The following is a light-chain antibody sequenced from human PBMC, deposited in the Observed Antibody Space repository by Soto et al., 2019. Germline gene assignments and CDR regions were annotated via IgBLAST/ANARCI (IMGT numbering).Light chain of an antibody. J-gene: IGKJ5*01. CDR1: QSLLHKNGFNY. CDR3: QQYYSTPIT. CDR2: WAS. V-gene: IGKV4-1*01. Sequence: DIVMTQSPLSLPVTPGEPAAISCRSSQSLLHKNGFNYLAWYQQKPGQPPKLLIYWASTRESGVPDRFSGSGSGTDFTLTISSLQAEDVAVYYCQQYYSTPITFGQGTRLEIK.